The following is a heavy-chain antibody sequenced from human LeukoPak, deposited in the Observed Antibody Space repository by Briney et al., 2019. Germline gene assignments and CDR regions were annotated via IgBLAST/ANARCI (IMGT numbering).Heavy chain of an antibody. CDR3: TQGQVPAVPPYFDY. V-gene: IGHV3-30-3*01. D-gene: IGHD2-2*01. Sequence: GGSLRLSCAASGFTFSSYAMHWVRQAPGKGLEWVAVISYDGSNKYYADSVKGRFTISRDNSKNTLYLQMNSLRAEDTAVYYCTQGQVPAVPPYFDYWGQGTLVTVSS. CDR2: ISYDGSNK. CDR1: GFTFSSYA. J-gene: IGHJ4*02.